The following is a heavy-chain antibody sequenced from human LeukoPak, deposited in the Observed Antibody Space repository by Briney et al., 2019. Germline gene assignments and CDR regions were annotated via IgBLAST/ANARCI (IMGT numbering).Heavy chain of an antibody. V-gene: IGHV5-51*01. Sequence: GEPLKISCKVSGYSFTSHWIGWVRQMSGKGLEWMGVIFPGDSDARYSPSFQGQVTISSDKSISTAYLQWSSLKASDTAMYYCAREIVVPSAMRAFDYWGQGTLVTVSS. CDR1: GYSFTSHW. D-gene: IGHD2-2*01. CDR3: AREIVVPSAMRAFDY. CDR2: IFPGDSDA. J-gene: IGHJ4*02.